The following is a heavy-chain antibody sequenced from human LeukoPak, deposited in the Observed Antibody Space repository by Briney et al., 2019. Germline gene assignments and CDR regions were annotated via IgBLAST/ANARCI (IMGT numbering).Heavy chain of an antibody. Sequence: GASVKVSCEASGYTFTIYGISWVRQAPGQGLEWMGWISAYNGNTNYAQKLQGRVAMTTDTSTSTAYMELRSLRSDDTAVYYCARAGETIFGAPNWFDPWGQGTLVTVSS. CDR3: ARAGETIFGAPNWFDP. D-gene: IGHD3-3*01. J-gene: IGHJ5*02. CDR2: ISAYNGNT. V-gene: IGHV1-18*01. CDR1: GYTFTIYG.